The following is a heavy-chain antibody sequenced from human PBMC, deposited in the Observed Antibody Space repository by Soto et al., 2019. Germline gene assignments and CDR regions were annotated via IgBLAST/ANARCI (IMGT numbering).Heavy chain of an antibody. V-gene: IGHV4-39*01. D-gene: IGHD2-2*01. Sequence: QLQLQESGPGLVKPSETLSLTCTVSGGSISSSSYYWGWIRQPPGKGLEWIGSIYYSGSTYYNPSLKSRVTISVDTSKNQFSLKLSSVTAADTAVYYCARHVKVVPAAIYAYYFDYWGQGTLVTVSS. CDR3: ARHVKVVPAAIYAYYFDY. CDR1: GGSISSSSYY. J-gene: IGHJ4*02. CDR2: IYYSGST.